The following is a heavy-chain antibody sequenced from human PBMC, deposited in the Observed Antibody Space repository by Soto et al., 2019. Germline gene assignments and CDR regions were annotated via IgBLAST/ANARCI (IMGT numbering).Heavy chain of an antibody. CDR2: ISYDGSNK. J-gene: IGHJ6*02. Sequence: GGSLRLSCAASGFTFSNYGMHWVRQAPGKGLEWVAVISYDGSNKYYADSVKGRFTISRDNSKNTLYLQMNSLRAEDTAVYYCAKGDIVATISPYYYYGMDVWGQGTTVTVSS. CDR1: GFTFSNYG. V-gene: IGHV3-30*18. CDR3: AKGDIVATISPYYYYGMDV. D-gene: IGHD5-12*01.